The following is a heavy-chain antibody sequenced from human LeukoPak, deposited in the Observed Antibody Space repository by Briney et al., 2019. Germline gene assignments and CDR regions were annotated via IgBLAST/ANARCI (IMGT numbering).Heavy chain of an antibody. V-gene: IGHV4-59*01. CDR2: VYYSGST. CDR1: GGSISTYY. CDR3: ARGSTSDPYFEH. J-gene: IGHJ1*01. D-gene: IGHD2-2*01. Sequence: KTSETLSLTCTVSGGSISTYYWNWIRQPPGKGLEWLGYVYYSGSTNYNPSLKSRVTISVDTSKNHFSLKVSSVTAADTAVYYCARGSTSDPYFEHWGQGTLVTVSS.